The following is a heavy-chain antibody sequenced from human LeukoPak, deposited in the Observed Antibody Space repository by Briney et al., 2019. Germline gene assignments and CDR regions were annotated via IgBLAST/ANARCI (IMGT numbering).Heavy chain of an antibody. D-gene: IGHD6-19*01. CDR2: ISGDGGST. Sequence: GSLRLSCAAPGFIFDNYAIHWVRQAPGRGVEWVSLISGDGGSTFYADSVRGRFTISRDNTRKSLSLQMSSLRSEDTALYYCARESETSGWYNYWGQGTLVTVSS. J-gene: IGHJ4*02. CDR3: ARESETSGWYNY. CDR1: GFIFDNYA. V-gene: IGHV3-43*02.